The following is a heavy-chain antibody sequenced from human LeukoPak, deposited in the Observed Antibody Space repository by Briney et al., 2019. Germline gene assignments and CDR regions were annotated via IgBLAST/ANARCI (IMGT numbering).Heavy chain of an antibody. CDR2: IYHSGST. CDR1: GGSISSGGYS. Sequence: PSETLSLTCAVSGGSISSGGYSWSWIRQPPGKGLEWIGYIYHSGSTYYNPSLKSRVTISVDRSKNQFSLKLSSVTAADTAVYYCARTHYYDSSGYWGAFDIWGQGTMVTVSS. V-gene: IGHV4-30-2*01. J-gene: IGHJ3*02. CDR3: ARTHYYDSSGYWGAFDI. D-gene: IGHD3-22*01.